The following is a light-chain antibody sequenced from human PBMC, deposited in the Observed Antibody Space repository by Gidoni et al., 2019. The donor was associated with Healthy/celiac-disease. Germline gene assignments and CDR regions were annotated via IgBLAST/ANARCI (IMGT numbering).Light chain of an antibody. Sequence: EIVLTQSPGTLSLSPGERATLSCRASQSVSSSYLGWYQQKPGQAPRLLIYGASSRATGIPDRFSGSGSGTDFTLTISRLEPEDFAVYYWQQYGSSSWTFGQGTKVEIK. CDR2: GAS. CDR3: QQYGSSSWT. CDR1: QSVSSSY. V-gene: IGKV3-20*01. J-gene: IGKJ1*01.